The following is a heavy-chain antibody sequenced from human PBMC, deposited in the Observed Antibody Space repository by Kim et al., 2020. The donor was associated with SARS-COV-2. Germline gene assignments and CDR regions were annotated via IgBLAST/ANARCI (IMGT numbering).Heavy chain of an antibody. V-gene: IGHV1-24*01. J-gene: IGHJ6*02. CDR3: ATGAAARQGGMDV. D-gene: IGHD2-2*01. Sequence: YAQKFQGRVTMTEDTSTDTAYMELSSLRSEDTAVYYCATGAAARQGGMDVWGQGTTVTVSS.